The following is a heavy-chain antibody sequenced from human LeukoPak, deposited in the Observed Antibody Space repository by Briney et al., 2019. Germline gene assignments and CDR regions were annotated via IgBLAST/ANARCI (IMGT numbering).Heavy chain of an antibody. CDR1: TFTLNNAW. CDR2: IKSNSDGGTA. J-gene: IGHJ4*02. V-gene: IGHV3-15*07. D-gene: IGHD2-21*01. Sequence: GGSLRLSCTASTFTLNNAWINWVRQAPGKGLEWVGRIKSNSDGGTADYATPVKGRFTISRDDSKTTVYLQMNSLKAEDTAVYYCITPLPYSAQGGQGTLVTVSS. CDR3: ITPLPYSAQ.